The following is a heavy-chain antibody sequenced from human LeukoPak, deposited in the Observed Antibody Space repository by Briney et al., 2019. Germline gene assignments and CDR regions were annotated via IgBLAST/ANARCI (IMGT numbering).Heavy chain of an antibody. CDR2: IYTSGST. Sequence: PSETLSLTCTVSGGSISSGSYYWSWIRQPAGKGLEWIGRIYTSGSTNYNPSLKSRVTISVDTSKNQFSLKLSSVTAADTAVYYCARVMQQLVQGGPFYFDYWGQGTLVTVSS. J-gene: IGHJ4*02. CDR3: ARVMQQLVQGGPFYFDY. CDR1: GGSISSGSYY. D-gene: IGHD6-13*01. V-gene: IGHV4-61*02.